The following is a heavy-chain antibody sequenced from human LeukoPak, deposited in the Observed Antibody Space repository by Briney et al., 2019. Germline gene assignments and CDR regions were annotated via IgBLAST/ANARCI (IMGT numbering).Heavy chain of an antibody. D-gene: IGHD1-26*01. J-gene: IGHJ4*02. V-gene: IGHV1-46*01. CDR1: GYTFTSYY. CDR3: ARFIVGASFDY. Sequence: ASVKVSCKASGYTFTSYYMHWVRQAPGQGLGWMGIINPSGGSTSYAQKFQGRVTMTRNTSISTAYMELSSLRSEDTAVYYCARFIVGASFDYWGQGTLVTVSS. CDR2: INPSGGST.